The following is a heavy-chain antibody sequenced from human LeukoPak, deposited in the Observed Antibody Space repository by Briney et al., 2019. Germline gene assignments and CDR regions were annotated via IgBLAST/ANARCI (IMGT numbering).Heavy chain of an antibody. J-gene: IGHJ1*01. D-gene: IGHD1-26*01. CDR2: IIPILGIA. Sequence: ASVKVSCKASGGTFSSYAISWVRQAPGQGLEWMGRIIPILGIANYAQKFQGRVTITADKSTSTAYMELSSLRSEDTAVYYCARDYSGRYFQHWGQGTLVTVSS. CDR3: ARDYSGRYFQH. V-gene: IGHV1-69*04. CDR1: GGTFSSYA.